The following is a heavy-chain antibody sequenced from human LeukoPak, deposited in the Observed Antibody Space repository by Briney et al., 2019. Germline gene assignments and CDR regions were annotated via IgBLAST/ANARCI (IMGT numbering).Heavy chain of an antibody. CDR1: GYTFTSYD. D-gene: IGHD3-22*01. V-gene: IGHV1-8*01. CDR2: MNPNSGNT. J-gene: IGHJ5*02. Sequence: GASVKVSCKASGYTFTSYDINWVRQATGQGLEWMGWMNPNSGNTGYAQKFQGRVTMTRNTSISTAYMELSSLRSEDTAVYYCARGPSRSYYYDSSGYYSNWFDPWGQGTLVTVSS. CDR3: ARGPSRSYYYDSSGYYSNWFDP.